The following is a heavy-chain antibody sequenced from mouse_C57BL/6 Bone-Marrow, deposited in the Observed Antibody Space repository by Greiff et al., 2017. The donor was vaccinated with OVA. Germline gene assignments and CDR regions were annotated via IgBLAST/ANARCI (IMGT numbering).Heavy chain of an antibody. CDR3: ARGDGYYVAWFAY. J-gene: IGHJ3*01. CDR1: GYTFTDYY. Sequence: VQLQQSGAELVRPGASVKLSCKASGYTFTDYYINWVKQRPGQGLEWIARIYPGSGNTYYNEKFKGKATLTAEKSSSTAYMQLSSLTSEDSAVYFCARGDGYYVAWFAYWGQGTLVTVSA. V-gene: IGHV1-76*01. D-gene: IGHD2-3*01. CDR2: IYPGSGNT.